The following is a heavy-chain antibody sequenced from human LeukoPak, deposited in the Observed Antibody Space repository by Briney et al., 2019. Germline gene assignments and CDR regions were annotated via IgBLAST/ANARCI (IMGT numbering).Heavy chain of an antibody. D-gene: IGHD6-19*01. Sequence: PGRSLRLSCAASGFTFSSYAMHWVRQAPGKGLEWVAVISYDGSNKYYADSVKGRFTIPRDNSKNTLYLQMNSLRAEDTAVYYCARVFYSSGWYGNFDYWGQGTLVTVSS. CDR1: GFTFSSYA. J-gene: IGHJ4*02. V-gene: IGHV3-30*04. CDR2: ISYDGSNK. CDR3: ARVFYSSGWYGNFDY.